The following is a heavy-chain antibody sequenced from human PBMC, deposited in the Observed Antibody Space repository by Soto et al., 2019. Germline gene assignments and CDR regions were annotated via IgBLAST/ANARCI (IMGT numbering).Heavy chain of an antibody. CDR2: IYYSGST. Sequence: QVQLQESGPGLVKPSETLSLTCTVSGGSISSYYWSWIRQPPGKGLAWIGYIYYSGSTNYNPSLKSRVTISVDTSKYQFSLKLSSVTAADTAVDYFARLCGWYFDYWGQGTLVTVSS. J-gene: IGHJ4*02. CDR1: GGSISSYY. CDR3: ARLCGWYFDY. D-gene: IGHD2-8*02. V-gene: IGHV4-59*01.